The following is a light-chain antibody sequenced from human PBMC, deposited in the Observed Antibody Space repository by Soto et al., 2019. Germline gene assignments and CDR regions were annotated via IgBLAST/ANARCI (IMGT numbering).Light chain of an antibody. CDR3: QQFSSYPLT. J-gene: IGKJ4*01. CDR1: QSVRSIY. CDR2: AIS. Sequence: EVLLTQSPGTLSLSPGERATLSCRASQSVRSIYLAWYQQRAGRAPRLLIYAISTRAAGIPERFSGSGSGTDFTLTISRLEPEDFEVYYCQQFSSYPLTFGGGTKVDIK. V-gene: IGKV3-20*01.